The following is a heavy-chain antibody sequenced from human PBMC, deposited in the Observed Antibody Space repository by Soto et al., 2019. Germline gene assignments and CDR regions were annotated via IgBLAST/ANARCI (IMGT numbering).Heavy chain of an antibody. J-gene: IGHJ6*02. D-gene: IGHD1-26*01. CDR1: GYTFTSYG. Sequence: ASVKVSCKASGYTFTSYGISWVRQAPGPGLEWMGWISAYNGNTNYAQKLQGRVTMTTDTSTSTAYMELRSLRSDDTAVYYCARGVNWVGATTGSSYYYYGMDVWGQGTTVTVSS. CDR2: ISAYNGNT. CDR3: ARGVNWVGATTGSSYYYYGMDV. V-gene: IGHV1-18*04.